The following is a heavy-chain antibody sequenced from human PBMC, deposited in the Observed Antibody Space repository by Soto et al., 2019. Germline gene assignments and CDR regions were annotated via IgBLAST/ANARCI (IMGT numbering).Heavy chain of an antibody. CDR1: GFTLDDYG. D-gene: IGHD1-26*01. CDR3: GKGRSYYYYYGVDV. Sequence: PGGSLRLSCAASGFTLDDYGMSWVRQAPGKGLEWVSGINWNGGSTGYADSVKGRFTISRDNSKSTLYLQMNSLRAEDTAVYYCGKGRSYYYYYGVDVWGQGTTVTVSS. J-gene: IGHJ6*02. CDR2: INWNGGST. V-gene: IGHV3-20*04.